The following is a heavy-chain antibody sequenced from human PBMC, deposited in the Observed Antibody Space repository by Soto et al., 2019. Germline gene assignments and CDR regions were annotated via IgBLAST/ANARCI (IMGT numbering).Heavy chain of an antibody. V-gene: IGHV3-21*01. D-gene: IGHD4-17*01. CDR3: AREPWSDTVNIVRAYYYYYGMDV. J-gene: IGHJ6*02. CDR1: GFTFSSYS. Sequence: EVQLVESGGGLVKPGGSLRLSCAASGFTFSSYSMNWVRQAPGKGLEWVSSISSSSSYIYYADSVKGRFTISRDNAKNSLYLQMNSLRAEDTAVYYCAREPWSDTVNIVRAYYYYYGMDVWGQGTTVTVSS. CDR2: ISSSSSYI.